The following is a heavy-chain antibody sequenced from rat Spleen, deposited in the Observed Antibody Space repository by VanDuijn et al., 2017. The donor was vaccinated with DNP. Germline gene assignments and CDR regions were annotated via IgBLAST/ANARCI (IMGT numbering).Heavy chain of an antibody. CDR2: ISTSGGDNT. CDR1: GFTFSDYN. V-gene: IGHV5S23*01. Sequence: EVQLVESGGGLVQAGRSLKLSCAASGFTFSDYNMAWVRQAPTKGLEWVASISTSGGDNTYYRDSVKGRFTISRNNAKNTQYLQMDSLRSEDTATFYCARQGARYRDSYAPFDYWGQGVMVTVSS. D-gene: IGHD1-12*01. CDR3: ARQGARYRDSYAPFDY. J-gene: IGHJ2*01.